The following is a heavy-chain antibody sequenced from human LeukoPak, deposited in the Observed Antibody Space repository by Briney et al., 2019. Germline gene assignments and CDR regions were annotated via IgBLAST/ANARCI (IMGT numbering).Heavy chain of an antibody. J-gene: IGHJ4*02. D-gene: IGHD6-19*01. CDR1: GDSVASNNGA. Sequence: SQTLSLTCAISGDSVASNNGAWNWIRQSPSRGLEWLGRTYYRSKWYNDYAMPMKGRISINPDTSKNQFSLQVNSVTLEDTAIYYCARDLGTSGWYTFDYWSQGTLVTVSS. V-gene: IGHV6-1*01. CDR2: TYYRSKWYN. CDR3: ARDLGTSGWYTFDY.